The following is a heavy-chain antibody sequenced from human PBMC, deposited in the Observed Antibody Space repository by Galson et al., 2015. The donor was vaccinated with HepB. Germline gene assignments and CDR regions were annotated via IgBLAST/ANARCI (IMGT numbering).Heavy chain of an antibody. CDR3: AKSMGNMFRGVNDAFDI. CDR1: GFTVSSNY. CDR2: ISGSGGST. D-gene: IGHD3-10*01. V-gene: IGHV3-23*01. Sequence: SLRLSCAASGFTVSSNYMSWVRQAPGKGLEWVSAISGSGGSTYHADSVKGRFTISRDNSKKTLYLQMNSLRAEDTAVYYCAKSMGNMFRGVNDAFDIWGQGTMVTVSS. J-gene: IGHJ3*02.